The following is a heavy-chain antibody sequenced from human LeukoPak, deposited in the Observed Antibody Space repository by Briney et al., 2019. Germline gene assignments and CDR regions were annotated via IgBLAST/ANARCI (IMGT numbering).Heavy chain of an antibody. CDR3: ARAYRDGYNSHFDY. J-gene: IGHJ4*02. D-gene: IGHD5-24*01. CDR2: IYYSGST. V-gene: IGHV4-59*01. Sequence: YIYYSGSTNYNPSLKSRVTISVDTSKNQFSLKLSSVTAADTAVYYCARAYRDGYNSHFDYWGQGTLVTVSS.